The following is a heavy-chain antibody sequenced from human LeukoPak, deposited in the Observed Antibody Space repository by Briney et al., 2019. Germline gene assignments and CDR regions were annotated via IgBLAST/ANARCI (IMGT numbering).Heavy chain of an antibody. Sequence: ASVKVSCKASGYTFTSYGISWVRQAPGQGLEWMGWISAYNGNTNYAQKLQGRVTMTTDTSTSTAYMELRSLRSDDTAVYYCARLRMTTVFGYFDYWGQGTLVTDSS. J-gene: IGHJ4*02. CDR3: ARLRMTTVFGYFDY. CDR2: ISAYNGNT. V-gene: IGHV1-18*01. D-gene: IGHD4-17*01. CDR1: GYTFTSYG.